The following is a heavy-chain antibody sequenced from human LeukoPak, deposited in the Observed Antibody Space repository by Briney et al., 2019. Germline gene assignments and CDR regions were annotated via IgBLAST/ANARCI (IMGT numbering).Heavy chain of an antibody. CDR3: ARDHHYDSSGYYPHDAFDI. D-gene: IGHD3-22*01. J-gene: IGHJ3*02. CDR2: INPSGGST. CDR1: GYTFINYY. Sequence: ASVKVSCKASGYTFINYYIHWVRQAPGQGLEWMGIINPSGGSTSYAQKFQARVTMTRDVSTSTVSMELSSLRYEDTAVYYCARDHHYDSSGYYPHDAFDIWGQGTVVSVSS. V-gene: IGHV1-46*01.